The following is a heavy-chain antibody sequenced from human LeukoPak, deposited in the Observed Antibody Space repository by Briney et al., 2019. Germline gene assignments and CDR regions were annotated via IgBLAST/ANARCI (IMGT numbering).Heavy chain of an antibody. CDR1: GYSFSSYW. J-gene: IGHJ4*02. D-gene: IGHD2-2*01. V-gene: IGHV5-51*01. CDR3: VRGYCSISTCRRLDY. Sequence: KPGESLKISCKGSGYSFSSYWTGWVRQMPGKGLEWMGIIYPGDSDTRYSPSFQGQVTISADKSITTAYLQWSSLKASDTAMYYCVRGYCSISTCRRLDYWGQGTLVTVSS. CDR2: IYPGDSDT.